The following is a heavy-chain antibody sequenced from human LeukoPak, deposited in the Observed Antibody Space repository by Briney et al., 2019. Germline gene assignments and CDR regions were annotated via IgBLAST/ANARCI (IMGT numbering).Heavy chain of an antibody. D-gene: IGHD5-12*01. CDR3: ARGVDIVATTPFDP. Sequence: ASVKVSCKASGYTFTSYAMHWVRQAPGQRLEWMGWINAGNGNTKYSQKFQGRVTITRDTSASTAYMELSSLRSEDTAVYYCARGVDIVATTPFDPWGQGTLVTVSS. CDR2: INAGNGNT. V-gene: IGHV1-3*01. J-gene: IGHJ5*02. CDR1: GYTFTSYA.